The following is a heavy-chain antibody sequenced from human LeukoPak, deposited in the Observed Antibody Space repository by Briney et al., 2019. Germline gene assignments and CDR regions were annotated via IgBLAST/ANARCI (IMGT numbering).Heavy chain of an antibody. CDR3: ARKCSGGSCSSNYGMDV. J-gene: IGHJ6*02. V-gene: IGHV3-7*03. CDR2: IKQDGSEK. Sequence: PGGSLRLSCAASGFTFSSYWVTWVRQAPGKGLEWVANIKQDGSEKYYVDSVKGRFTISRDNAKNSLYLQMNSLRAEDTAVYYCARKCSGGSCSSNYGMDVWGQGTTVTVSS. CDR1: GFTFSSYW. D-gene: IGHD2-15*01.